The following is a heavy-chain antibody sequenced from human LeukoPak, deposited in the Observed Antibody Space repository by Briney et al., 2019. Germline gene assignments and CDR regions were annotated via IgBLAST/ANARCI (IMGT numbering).Heavy chain of an antibody. CDR2: IYSGGST. CDR3: ATAGYPGDRDY. J-gene: IGHJ4*02. D-gene: IGHD7-27*01. V-gene: IGHV3-53*01. Sequence: GGSLKLSCAASGFTVSSNYMSWVRQAPGKGLEWVSVIYSGGSTYYADSVKGRFTISRDNSKNTLYPQMNSLRAEDTAVYYCATAGYPGDRDYWGQGTLVTVSS. CDR1: GFTVSSNY.